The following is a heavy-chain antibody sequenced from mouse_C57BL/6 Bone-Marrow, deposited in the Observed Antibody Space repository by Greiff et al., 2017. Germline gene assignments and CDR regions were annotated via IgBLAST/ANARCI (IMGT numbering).Heavy chain of an antibody. Sequence: VMLVESGAELARPGASVKLSCKASGYTFTSYGMSWVKQRTGQGLEWIGEIYPRSGNTYYTEKFKGKATLTADKSSSTAYMELRSLTSEDSYCYICATFRRDWYFDVWGTGTTVTVSS. V-gene: IGHV1-81*01. CDR2: IYPRSGNT. J-gene: IGHJ1*03. CDR1: GYTFTSYG. CDR3: ATFRRDWYFDV.